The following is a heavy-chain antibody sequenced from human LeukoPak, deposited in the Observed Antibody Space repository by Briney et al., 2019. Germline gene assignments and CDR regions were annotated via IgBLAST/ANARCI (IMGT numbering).Heavy chain of an antibody. V-gene: IGHV4-34*01. Sequence: PSETLSLTCAVYGGSFSGYYWSWIRQPPGKGLEWIGEITLSGNTNYNPSLKSRVTISGDTSKNQFSLKLSSVTAADTAVYYCARIFRGAYFDYWGQGTLVTVSS. CDR3: ARIFRGAYFDY. CDR2: ITLSGNT. D-gene: IGHD3-10*01. J-gene: IGHJ4*02. CDR1: GGSFSGYY.